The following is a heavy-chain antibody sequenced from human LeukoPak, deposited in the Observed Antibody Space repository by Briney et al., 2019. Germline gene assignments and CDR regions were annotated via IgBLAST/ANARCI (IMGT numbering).Heavy chain of an antibody. J-gene: IGHJ4*02. CDR2: INPSGGST. CDR3: ARDQEMATISLQWSYFDY. CDR1: GYTFTSYY. Sequence: ASVKVSCKASGYTFTSYYMHWVRQAPGQGLEWMGIINPSGGSTSYAQKFQGRVTMTRDTSTSTVYMELSSLRSEDTAVYYCARDQEMATISLQWSYFDYWGQGTLSPSPQ. D-gene: IGHD5-24*01. V-gene: IGHV1-46*01.